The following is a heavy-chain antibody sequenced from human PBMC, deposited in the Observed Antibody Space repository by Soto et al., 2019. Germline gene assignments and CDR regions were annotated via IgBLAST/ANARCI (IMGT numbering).Heavy chain of an antibody. D-gene: IGHD3-22*01. CDR1: GGAFSTYA. CDR3: ARQFDSDTSGYYYAY. Sequence: SVKVSCKASGGAFSTYAISWVRQAPGQGLEWMGGIIPIFATANYAQKFQGRVTITADESTSTAYMELSSLRSEDTAVYYCARQFDSDTSGYYYAYWGQGTLVTVSS. CDR2: IIPIFATA. V-gene: IGHV1-69*13. J-gene: IGHJ4*02.